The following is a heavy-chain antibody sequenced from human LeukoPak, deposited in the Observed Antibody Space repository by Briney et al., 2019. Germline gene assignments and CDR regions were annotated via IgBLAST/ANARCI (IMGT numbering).Heavy chain of an antibody. J-gene: IGHJ4*02. CDR2: ISWNSGSI. CDR3: AKDSKWFGELLLTTPFDY. Sequence: GGSLRLSCAASGFTFSNYWMSWVRQAPGKGLEWVSGISWNSGSIGYADSVKGRFTISRDNAKNSLYLQMNSLRAEDTALYYCAKDSKWFGELLLTTPFDYWGQGTLVTVSS. V-gene: IGHV3-9*01. D-gene: IGHD3-10*01. CDR1: GFTFSNYW.